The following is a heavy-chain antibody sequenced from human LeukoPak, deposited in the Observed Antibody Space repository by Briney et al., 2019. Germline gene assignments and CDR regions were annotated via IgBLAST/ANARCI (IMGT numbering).Heavy chain of an antibody. CDR3: ARDGVGATPLDY. D-gene: IGHD1-26*01. CDR1: GFTFSSYS. CDR2: INTDGSST. J-gene: IGHJ4*02. Sequence: GGSLRLSCAASGFTFSSYSMNWVRQAPGKGLEWVSRINTDGSSTSYADSVKGRFTISRDNAKNTLYLQMNSLRAEDTAVYYCARDGVGATPLDYWGQGTLVTVSS. V-gene: IGHV3-74*01.